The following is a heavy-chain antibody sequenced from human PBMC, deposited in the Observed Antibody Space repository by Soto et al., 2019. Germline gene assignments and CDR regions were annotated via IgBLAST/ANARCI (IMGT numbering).Heavy chain of an antibody. D-gene: IGHD3-10*01. CDR2: ISGSGGNI. Sequence: GGSLRLSCVASGFTFSSYAMTWVRQNPGKGLEWVSAISGSGGNIYYEDAVRGRFTISRDNSKNTLSLQMNSLRAEDTAVYYCAREFAPGSPNYDYWGLGTLVTVSS. V-gene: IGHV3-23*01. J-gene: IGHJ4*02. CDR1: GFTFSSYA. CDR3: AREFAPGSPNYDY.